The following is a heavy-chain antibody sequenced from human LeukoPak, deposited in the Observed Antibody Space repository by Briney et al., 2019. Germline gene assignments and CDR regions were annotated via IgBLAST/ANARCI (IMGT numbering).Heavy chain of an antibody. J-gene: IGHJ4*02. Sequence: GESLKISCKGSGYRFTSYWIGWVRQMPGKGLEWMGIIYPGDSDTRYSPSFQGQVTISADKSISTAYLQWSSLKASDTVMYYCARAHYYDSSGYSDYWGQGTLVTVSS. V-gene: IGHV5-51*01. CDR3: ARAHYYDSSGYSDY. D-gene: IGHD3-22*01. CDR1: GYRFTSYW. CDR2: IYPGDSDT.